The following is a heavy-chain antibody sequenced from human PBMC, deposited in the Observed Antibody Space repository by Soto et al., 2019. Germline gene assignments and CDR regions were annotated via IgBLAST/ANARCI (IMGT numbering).Heavy chain of an antibody. V-gene: IGHV4-39*01. CDR1: GDSIRRRGYY. CDR2: LYDSGST. J-gene: IGHJ4*02. D-gene: IGHD2-21*02. CDR3: ARQRTSVVTQAYFDV. Sequence: LETLALTCTVTGDSIRRRGYYWGWIRQPPGKGLEWIGNLYDSGSTNTDPSLRSRVSMSIDTSKDQFSLKLKSVTAADTALYFCARQRTSVVTQAYFDVWGPGSLVTVS.